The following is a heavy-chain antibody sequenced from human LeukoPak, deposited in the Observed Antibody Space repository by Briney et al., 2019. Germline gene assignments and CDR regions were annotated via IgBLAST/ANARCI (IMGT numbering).Heavy chain of an antibody. J-gene: IGHJ4*02. D-gene: IGHD4-17*01. CDR2: IKENGSEK. CDR1: GFTFSTYW. V-gene: IGHV3-7*03. CDR3: AKQGHYGEYYFDD. Sequence: GGSLRLSCAASGFTFSTYWMTWVRQAPGKGLEWVANIKENGSEKNYLDSVKGRFTISRDNSKNTLYLEMNSLRAEDSALYYCAKQGHYGEYYFDDWGQGTLVTVSS.